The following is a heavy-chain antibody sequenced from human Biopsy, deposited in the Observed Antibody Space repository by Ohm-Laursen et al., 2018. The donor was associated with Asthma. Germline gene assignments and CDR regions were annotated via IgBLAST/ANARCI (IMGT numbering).Heavy chain of an antibody. D-gene: IGHD2-2*01. CDR1: GGTFNTYV. J-gene: IGHJ4*02. Sequence: ASVKVSCKSLGGTFNTYVIGWVRQAPGQGLEWMGGINSVFGTTTYPQKFQDRVTITADDSTSTVYMELSSLRAEDTAVYYCTRKAGSCISRTCYSLDFWGQGTLVTVSS. CDR2: INSVFGTT. CDR3: TRKAGSCISRTCYSLDF. V-gene: IGHV1-69*13.